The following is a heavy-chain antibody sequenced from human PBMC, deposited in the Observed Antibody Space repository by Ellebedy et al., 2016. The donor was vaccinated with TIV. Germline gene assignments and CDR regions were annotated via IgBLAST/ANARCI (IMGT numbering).Heavy chain of an antibody. Sequence: GESLKISCAASGFTFSSYGMHWVRQAPGKGLEWVAVIWYDGSHKYYADSVKGRFTISRDNSKNTLSLQMNSRRADDTAVYYCARRIADRPGYYYGLDVWGQGTTVTVSS. J-gene: IGHJ6*02. V-gene: IGHV3-33*01. CDR3: ARRIADRPGYYYGLDV. CDR2: IWYDGSHK. CDR1: GFTFSSYG. D-gene: IGHD6-6*01.